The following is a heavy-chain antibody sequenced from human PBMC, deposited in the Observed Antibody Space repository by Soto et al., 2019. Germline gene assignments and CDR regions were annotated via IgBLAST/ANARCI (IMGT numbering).Heavy chain of an antibody. Sequence: EVQLVESGGGLVQPGGSLRLSCAASGFTFSSYAMHWVRQAPGKGLAYVSGISRNGGSTYYANSVKGRFTISRDNSKSTLYLQVGSLRAEDMAVYYCARSGLPFDYWGQGTLVTVSS. CDR1: GFTFSSYA. CDR2: ISRNGGST. CDR3: ARSGLPFDY. D-gene: IGHD2-21*02. J-gene: IGHJ4*02. V-gene: IGHV3-64*01.